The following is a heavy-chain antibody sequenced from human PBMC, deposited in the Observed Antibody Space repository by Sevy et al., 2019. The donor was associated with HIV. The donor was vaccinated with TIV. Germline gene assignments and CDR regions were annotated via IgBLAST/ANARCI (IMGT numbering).Heavy chain of an antibody. CDR3: TRETTYYDASGPVPGDI. D-gene: IGHD3-16*01. CDR2: MRKDGLTT. CDR1: IFTFNIYG. V-gene: IGHV3-30*02. Sequence: GGSPRLSCAASIFTFNIYGMQWVRQAPGKGLEWVAYMRKDGLTTYYAYSVKGRFTISRDSSKNTLYLQMNSLRIEDAALYYCTRETTYYDASGPVPGDIWGQGTMVTVSS. J-gene: IGHJ3*02.